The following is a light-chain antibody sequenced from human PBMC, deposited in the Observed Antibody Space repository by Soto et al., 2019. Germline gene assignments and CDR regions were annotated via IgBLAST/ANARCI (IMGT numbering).Light chain of an antibody. J-gene: IGKJ1*01. CDR2: KAS. V-gene: IGKV1-5*03. Sequence: DIQMTQYNSTLSASVGDRVTITCRGSQSISSWLAWYQQKPGKAPKLLIYKASSLESGVPSRFSGSGSGTEFTLTISSLQPDDFATYYCQQYNSYSPWTFGQVTMVDI. CDR3: QQYNSYSPWT. CDR1: QSISSW.